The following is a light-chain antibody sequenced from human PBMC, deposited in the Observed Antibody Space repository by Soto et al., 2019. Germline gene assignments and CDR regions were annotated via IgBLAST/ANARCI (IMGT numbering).Light chain of an antibody. V-gene: IGKV3-20*01. J-gene: IGKJ4*01. Sequence: EIVLTQSPGTLSLSPGERATLSCRASQSVSSSFLAWYQQKPGQAPRLLIYGASSRATGIPDRFSGSGSGTDFTLIISRLEPEDVAVYYCQQYGSSPLTFGGGPRWRSN. CDR3: QQYGSSPLT. CDR2: GAS. CDR1: QSVSSSF.